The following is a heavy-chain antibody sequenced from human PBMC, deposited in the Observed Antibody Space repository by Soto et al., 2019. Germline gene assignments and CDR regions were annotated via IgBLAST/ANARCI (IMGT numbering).Heavy chain of an antibody. Sequence: SETLSLTCTVSGGSISSYYWSWIRQPPGKGLEWIGYIYYSGSTNYNPSLKSRVTISVDTSKNQFSLKLSSVTAADTAVYYCVRHLSSWPRSNWYYFDYWGQGTLVTVSS. CDR1: GGSISSYY. CDR2: IYYSGST. CDR3: VRHLSSWPRSNWYYFDY. V-gene: IGHV4-59*08. J-gene: IGHJ4*02. D-gene: IGHD6-13*01.